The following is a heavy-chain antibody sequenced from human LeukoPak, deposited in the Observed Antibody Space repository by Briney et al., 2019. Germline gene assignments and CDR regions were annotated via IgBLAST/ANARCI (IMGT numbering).Heavy chain of an antibody. CDR1: GFTFSSYG. J-gene: IGHJ4*02. D-gene: IGHD3-3*01. V-gene: IGHV3-33*06. Sequence: GGSLRLSCAASGFTFSSYGMHWVRQAPGKGLEWVAVIWYGGSNKYYADSVKGRFTISRDNSKNTLYLQMNSLRVEDTAVYYCAKDTRTISCLEYWGQGTLVTVSS. CDR3: AKDTRTISCLEY. CDR2: IWYGGSNK.